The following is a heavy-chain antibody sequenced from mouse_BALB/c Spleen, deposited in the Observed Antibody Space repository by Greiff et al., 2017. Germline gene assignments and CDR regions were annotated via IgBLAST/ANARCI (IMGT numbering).Heavy chain of an antibody. CDR2: INPSTGYT. J-gene: IGHJ3*01. CDR3: ARFPYGNYFAY. D-gene: IGHD2-1*01. V-gene: IGHV1-7*01. Sequence: QVQLKQSGAELAKPGASVKMSCKASGYTFTSYWMHWVKQRPGQGLEWIGYINPSTGYTEYNQKFKDKATLTADKSSSTAYMQLSSLTSEDSAVYYCARFPYGNYFAYWGQGTLVTVSA. CDR1: GYTFTSYW.